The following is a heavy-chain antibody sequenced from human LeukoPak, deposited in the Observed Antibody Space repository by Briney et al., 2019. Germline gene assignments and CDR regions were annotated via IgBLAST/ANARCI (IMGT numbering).Heavy chain of an antibody. CDR2: ISSSSSYI. CDR3: AREAELLWFGEEAFDI. V-gene: IGHV3-21*01. J-gene: IGHJ3*02. CDR1: GFTFSSYS. D-gene: IGHD3-10*01. Sequence: PGGSLRLSCAASGFTFSSYSMNWVRQAPGKGLEWVSSISSSSSYIYYADSVKGRFTISRDNAKNSLYLQMNSLRDEDTAVYYCAREAELLWFGEEAFDIWGQGTMVTVSS.